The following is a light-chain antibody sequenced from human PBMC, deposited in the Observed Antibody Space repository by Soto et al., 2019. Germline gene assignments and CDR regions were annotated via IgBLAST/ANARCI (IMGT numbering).Light chain of an antibody. CDR3: SSYTSSSTLYV. Sequence: QSVLTQPPSVSGSPGQSVTISCTGTSSDVGSYNRVSWYQQPPGTAPKLMIYEVSNRPSGVPDRFSGSKSGNTASLTISGLQAEDEADYYCSSYTSSSTLYVFGTGTKVTVL. CDR1: SSDVGSYNR. V-gene: IGLV2-18*02. CDR2: EVS. J-gene: IGLJ1*01.